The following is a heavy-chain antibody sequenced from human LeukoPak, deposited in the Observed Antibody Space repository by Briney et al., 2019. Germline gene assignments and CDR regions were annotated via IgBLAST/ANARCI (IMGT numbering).Heavy chain of an antibody. CDR2: ISSGGST. CDR3: TRGVASDALWFFRH. V-gene: IGHV4-59*01. D-gene: IGHD3-16*01. CDR1: GASISSYW. Sequence: SETLSLTFTVSGASISSYWWSWVRQPPGKGLEWIGYISSGGSTNYNPSLKSRVIISVDSSKNQFSLELNPVTAADTAVYYCTRGVASDALWFFRHWGQGTLVAVSS. J-gene: IGHJ1*01.